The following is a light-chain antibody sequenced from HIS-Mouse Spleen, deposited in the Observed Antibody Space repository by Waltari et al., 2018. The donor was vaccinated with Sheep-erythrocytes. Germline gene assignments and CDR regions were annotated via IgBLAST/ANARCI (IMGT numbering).Light chain of an antibody. CDR1: SSDVGCYNY. Sequence: QSALTQPRSVSGSPGQSVTISCTGTSSDVGCYNYVSWYQQHPGKAPKPMIYAVYKTPSGVPDRVSGSKSGNTASLTISGLQAEDEADYYCCSYAGSYNHVFATGTKVTVL. V-gene: IGLV2-11*01. CDR3: CSYAGSYNHV. CDR2: AVY. J-gene: IGLJ1*01.